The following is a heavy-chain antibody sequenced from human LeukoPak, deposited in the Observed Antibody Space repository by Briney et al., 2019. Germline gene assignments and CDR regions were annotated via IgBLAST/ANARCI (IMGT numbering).Heavy chain of an antibody. D-gene: IGHD2-15*01. V-gene: IGHV4-30-4*07. CDR3: AREGARILLGPGPLDP. CDR2: IYYSGST. J-gene: IGHJ5*02. CDR1: GGSISSGGYS. Sequence: SETLSLTCAVSGGSISSGGYSWSWIRQPPGKGLEWIGYIYYSGSTYYNPSLKSRVTISVDTSKNQFSLKLSSVTAADTAVYYCAREGARILLGPGPLDPWGQGTLVTVSS.